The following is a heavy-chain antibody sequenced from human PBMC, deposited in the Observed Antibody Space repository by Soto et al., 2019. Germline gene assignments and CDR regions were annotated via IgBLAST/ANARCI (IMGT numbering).Heavy chain of an antibody. CDR2: ISGSGGIT. Sequence: EVQLLDSGGGLVQHGGSLRLSCATSGFTFSSYAMAWFRQAPGKGLVWVSAISGSGGITYHAASVKGRFSISRDNSRNMLYLQMNSLGAEDSAVYYCARAAHYDFWSGYYYMDVWVIGTKVTVS. D-gene: IGHD3-3*01. CDR3: ARAAHYDFWSGYYYMDV. V-gene: IGHV3-23*01. J-gene: IGHJ6*03. CDR1: GFTFSSYA.